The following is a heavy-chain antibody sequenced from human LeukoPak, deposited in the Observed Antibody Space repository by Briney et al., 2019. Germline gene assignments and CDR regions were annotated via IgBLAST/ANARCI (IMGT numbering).Heavy chain of an antibody. CDR2: INSDGSST. CDR1: GFTFSSYW. V-gene: IGHV3-74*01. D-gene: IGHD7-27*01. CDR3: ARTSTGDLDY. J-gene: IGHJ4*02. Sequence: GGSLRLSCAASGFTFSSYWMHWVRQAPGKGLVLVSRINSDGSSTSYADSVKGRLTISRDNAKNTLYLQMNSLRAEDTAVYYCARTSTGDLDYWGQGTLVTVSS.